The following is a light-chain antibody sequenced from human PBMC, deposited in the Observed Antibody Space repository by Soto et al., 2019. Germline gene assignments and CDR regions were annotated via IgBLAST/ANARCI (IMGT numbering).Light chain of an antibody. Sequence: EIVLTQSPATLSLSPGERATLSCRASQTITTYLAWYQQKPGQPPRLLIYGASNRATGIPARFSGSGSGTDFTLTISNLEPEDFAVYYCQQRSNWPANFGQGTRLENK. CDR2: GAS. J-gene: IGKJ5*01. CDR1: QTITTY. CDR3: QQRSNWPAN. V-gene: IGKV3-11*01.